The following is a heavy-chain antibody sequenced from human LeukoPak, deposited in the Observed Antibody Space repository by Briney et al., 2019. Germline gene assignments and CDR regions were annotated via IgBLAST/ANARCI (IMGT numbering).Heavy chain of an antibody. CDR2: ISYSGST. CDR3: ASRATTSGYVPFDY. CDR1: GASISSYY. J-gene: IGHJ4*01. Sequence: PSDTLSLTCTVSGASISSYYWSWLRQPPGKGVDWIGYISYSGSTKYNPPLTSRVTISVDTSTNQFSLKLSSVTAADTAVYCGASRATTSGYVPFDYWGHGTLVTVSS. V-gene: IGHV4-59*07. D-gene: IGHD3-22*01.